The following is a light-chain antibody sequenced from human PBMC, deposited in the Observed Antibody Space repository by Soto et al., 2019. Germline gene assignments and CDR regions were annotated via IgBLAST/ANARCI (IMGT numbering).Light chain of an antibody. V-gene: IGKV3-20*01. J-gene: IGKJ1*01. CDR2: GAS. Sequence: EIVLTQSPGTLSLSPGERATLSCRASQSVSSSYFAWYQQRPGQAPRLLIYGASSRATGIPDRFSGSGSGTDFTLTISRLEPEDFAVYYCQQYGSSSWTFGQGTKVDI. CDR3: QQYGSSSWT. CDR1: QSVSSSY.